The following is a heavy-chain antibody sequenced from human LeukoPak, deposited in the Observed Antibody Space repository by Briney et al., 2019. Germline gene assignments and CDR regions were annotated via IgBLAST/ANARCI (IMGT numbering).Heavy chain of an antibody. CDR1: GGSISSGGYY. V-gene: IGHV4-31*03. J-gene: IGHJ4*02. Sequence: RTSETLSLTCTVSGGSISSGGYYWSWIRQHPGKGLEWIGYIYYSGSTYYNPSLKSRVTISVDTSKNQFSLKLSSVTAADTAVYYCARGSGRSYGDYSFDYWGQGTLVTVSS. CDR3: ARGSGRSYGDYSFDY. CDR2: IYYSGST. D-gene: IGHD4-17*01.